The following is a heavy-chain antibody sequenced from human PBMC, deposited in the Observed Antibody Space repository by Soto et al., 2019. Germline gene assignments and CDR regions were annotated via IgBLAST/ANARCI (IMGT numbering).Heavy chain of an antibody. CDR2: ISAYNGNT. D-gene: IGHD2-21*02. Sequence: GASVKVSCKASGYTFTSYGISWVRQAPGQGLEWMGWISAYNGNTNYAQKLQGRVTMTTDTSTSTAYMELRSLRSDDTAVYYCASDAYCGGDCYSTYYYYGMDVWGQGTTVTVSS. CDR3: ASDAYCGGDCYSTYYYYGMDV. J-gene: IGHJ6*02. CDR1: GYTFTSYG. V-gene: IGHV1-18*04.